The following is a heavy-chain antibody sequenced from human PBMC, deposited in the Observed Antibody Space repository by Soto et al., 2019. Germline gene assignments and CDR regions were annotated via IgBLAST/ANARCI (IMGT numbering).Heavy chain of an antibody. CDR2: ISYDGSNK. V-gene: IGHV3-30-3*01. CDR3: ARGGPPFTDAFDI. Sequence: GGSLRLSCAASGFTFSSYAMHWVRQAPGKGLEWVAVISYDGSNKYYADSVKGRFTICRDNSKNTLYLQMNSLRAEDTAVYYCARGGPPFTDAFDIWGQGTMVTVSS. J-gene: IGHJ3*02. CDR1: GFTFSSYA.